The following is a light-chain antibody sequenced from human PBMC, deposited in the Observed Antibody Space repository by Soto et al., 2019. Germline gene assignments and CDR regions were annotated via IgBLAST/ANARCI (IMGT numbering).Light chain of an antibody. V-gene: IGLV2-23*01. Sequence: QYVLTQPASVSGSPGQSITISCTGSSSDVGSYNLVSWYQQHPGKAPKLMVYESGKRPSGVSDRFFGSKSGNTASLTISGLQAEDEADYYCCSFARGTTLVFGGGTKVTVL. CDR2: ESG. CDR3: CSFARGTTLV. CDR1: SSDVGSYNL. J-gene: IGLJ3*02.